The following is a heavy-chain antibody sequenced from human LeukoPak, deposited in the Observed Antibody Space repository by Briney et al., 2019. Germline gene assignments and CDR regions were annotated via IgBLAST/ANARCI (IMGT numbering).Heavy chain of an antibody. CDR3: ARDLSIAAAGGVY. Sequence: GGSLRLSCAASGFTFSSYAMHWVRQAPGKGLEWVAVISYDGSNKYYADSVKGRFTISRDNSKNTLYLQRNSLRAEDTAVYYCARDLSIAAAGGVYWGQGTLVTVSS. CDR1: GFTFSSYA. V-gene: IGHV3-30-3*01. J-gene: IGHJ4*02. CDR2: ISYDGSNK. D-gene: IGHD6-13*01.